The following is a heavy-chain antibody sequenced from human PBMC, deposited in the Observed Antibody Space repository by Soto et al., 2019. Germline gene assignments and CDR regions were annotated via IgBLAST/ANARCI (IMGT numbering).Heavy chain of an antibody. V-gene: IGHV1-69*06. D-gene: IGHD3-10*01. Sequence: QAHLAQSGAEVKKPGSSVTVSCKASGGTFNSYGISWVRQDPGQGLDWMGVIIPLYGTVNYAQKCQVRVSITADKSTSTAYMDLNSLRSDDTAVYYCERVRVIRGVIPSHFGLWGQGTQVTVSS. J-gene: IGHJ4*02. CDR3: ERVRVIRGVIPSHFGL. CDR1: GGTFNSYG. CDR2: IIPLYGTV.